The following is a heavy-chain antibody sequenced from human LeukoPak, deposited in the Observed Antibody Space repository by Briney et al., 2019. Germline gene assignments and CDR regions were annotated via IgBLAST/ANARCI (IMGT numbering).Heavy chain of an antibody. V-gene: IGHV1-3*01. D-gene: IGHD3-22*01. CDR1: GYTFTSYA. J-gene: IGHJ4*02. Sequence: GASVKVSCKASGYTFTSYAMHWVRQAPGQRLEWMGWINAGNGNTKYSQKFQGRVTITRDTSASTAYMELSSLRSEDTAVYYCTTPGTYDSSGWDFDYWGQGTLVTVSS. CDR2: INAGNGNT. CDR3: TTPGTYDSSGWDFDY.